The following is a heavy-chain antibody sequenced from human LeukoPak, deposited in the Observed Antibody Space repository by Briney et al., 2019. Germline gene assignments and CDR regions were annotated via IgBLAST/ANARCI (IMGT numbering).Heavy chain of an antibody. CDR3: ARGSIFRIFRAFDI. Sequence: GASVKVSCKASGYTFTSYDINWVRQATGQGLEWMGWMNPNSGNTGYAQKFQGRVTMTRNTSISTAYMELSSLRPEDTAVYYCARGSIFRIFRAFDIWGQGTMVTVSS. CDR2: MNPNSGNT. V-gene: IGHV1-8*01. CDR1: GYTFTSYD. J-gene: IGHJ3*02. D-gene: IGHD3-9*01.